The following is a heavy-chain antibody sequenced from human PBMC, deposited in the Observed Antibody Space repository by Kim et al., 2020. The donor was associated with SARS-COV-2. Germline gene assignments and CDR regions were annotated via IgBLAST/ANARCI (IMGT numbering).Heavy chain of an antibody. J-gene: IGHJ3*02. CDR3: ANSGFGELLSQSAFDI. CDR2: FDPEDGET. V-gene: IGHV1-24*01. CDR1: GYTLTELS. D-gene: IGHD3-10*01. Sequence: ASVKVSCKVSGYTLTELSMHWVRQAPGKGLEWMGGFDPEDGETIYAQKFQGRVTMTEDTSTDTAYMELSSLRSEDTAVYYCANSGFGELLSQSAFDIWGQGTMVTVSS.